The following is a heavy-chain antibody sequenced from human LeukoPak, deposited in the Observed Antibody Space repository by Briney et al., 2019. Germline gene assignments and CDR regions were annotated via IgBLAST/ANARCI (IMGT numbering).Heavy chain of an antibody. CDR2: IYTIGGT. V-gene: IGHV4-4*09. J-gene: IGHJ4*02. D-gene: IGHD2-21*02. Sequence: SETLSLTCTVSGGSISSYYWSWIRQPPGKGLEWIGYIYTIGGTNYNPSLESRVTISVDTSKNHFSLKLSSVTAADTAVYYCARTVVVTAIHYFDYWGQGTLVTVSS. CDR3: ARTVVVTAIHYFDY. CDR1: GGSISSYY.